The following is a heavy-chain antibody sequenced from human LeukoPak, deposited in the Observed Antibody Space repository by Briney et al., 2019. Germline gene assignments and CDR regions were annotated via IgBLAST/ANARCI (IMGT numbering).Heavy chain of an antibody. J-gene: IGHJ4*02. D-gene: IGHD6-13*01. CDR1: GYTFTSYD. CDR3: ARGTSSSWYTPNYYFDY. Sequence: ASVKVSCKASGYTFTSYDINWVRQATGQGLEWMGWMNPNSGNTGYAQKFQGRVTMTRNTSISTAYMELSSLRSEDTAVYYCARGTSSSWYTPNYYFDYWGQGTLVTVSS. V-gene: IGHV1-8*01. CDR2: MNPNSGNT.